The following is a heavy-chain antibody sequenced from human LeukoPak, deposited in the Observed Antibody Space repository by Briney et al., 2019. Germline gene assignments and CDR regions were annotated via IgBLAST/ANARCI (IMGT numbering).Heavy chain of an antibody. CDR2: IRSKANSYAT. V-gene: IGHV3-73*01. D-gene: IGHD3-9*01. CDR1: GFTFSGSA. CDR3: TNYDILPRGY. Sequence: GGSLRLSCAASGFTFSGSAIHWVRQASGKGLEWVGRIRSKANSYATAYAASVKGRFTISRDDSKNTAYLQMNSLKTEDTAVYYWTNYDILPRGYWGQGTLVTVSS. J-gene: IGHJ4*02.